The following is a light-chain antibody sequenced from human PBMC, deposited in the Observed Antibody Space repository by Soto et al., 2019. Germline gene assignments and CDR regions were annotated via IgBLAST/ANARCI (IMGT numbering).Light chain of an antibody. CDR2: DAS. CDR3: QQYESSPYT. Sequence: EIVLTQSPGTLSLSPGGRATLSCRASQSVTSSYLAWYQQKPGQAPRLLIYDASNRATGIPARFSGSGSGTDFALTITRLEPEDSAVYYCQQYESSPYTFGQGT. J-gene: IGKJ2*01. V-gene: IGKV3-20*01. CDR1: QSVTSSY.